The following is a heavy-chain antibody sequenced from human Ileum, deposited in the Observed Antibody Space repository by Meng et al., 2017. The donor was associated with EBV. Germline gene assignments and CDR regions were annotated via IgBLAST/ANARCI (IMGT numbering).Heavy chain of an antibody. V-gene: IGHV4-4*02. CDR1: CGSVSSGNW. D-gene: IGHD1-14*01. CDR2: IYHSGIT. Sequence: VLVEESGSGLVNAAGTRDLTCGVSCGSVSSGNWVSWVRQPPGKGLEWIGKIYHSGITIYNPSLKSRVTMSVDNSKNQFSLKLNPMTAADTAVYYCARDPTGGEDHQRVWGQGTLVTVSS. CDR3: ARDPTGGEDHQRV. J-gene: IGHJ4*02.